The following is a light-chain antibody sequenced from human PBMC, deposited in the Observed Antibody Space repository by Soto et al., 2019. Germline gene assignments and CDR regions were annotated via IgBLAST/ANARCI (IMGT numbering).Light chain of an antibody. V-gene: IGKV1-39*01. CDR3: QQSYSTPKT. Sequence: DIQMTQSPSSLSASVGDRVTITCRASQSISSYLNWYQQRPGKARKLLIYAASSLQSGVPSRFSGSGSGTDFTLTISSLQPEDFATYYCQQSYSTPKTFGQGTKVDIK. J-gene: IGKJ1*01. CDR2: AAS. CDR1: QSISSY.